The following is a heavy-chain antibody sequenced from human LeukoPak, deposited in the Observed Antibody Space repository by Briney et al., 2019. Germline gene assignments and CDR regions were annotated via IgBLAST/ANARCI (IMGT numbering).Heavy chain of an antibody. V-gene: IGHV1-69*05. J-gene: IGHJ3*02. CDR2: IIPIFGTA. D-gene: IGHD6-19*01. CDR1: GGTFSSYA. Sequence: SVKVSCKASGGTFSSYAISWVRQAPGQGLEWMGGIIPIFGTANYAQKFQGRVTITTDESTSTAYMELSSLRSEDTAVYFCASGRRSGWQTDAFDIWGQGTMVTVSS. CDR3: ASGRRSGWQTDAFDI.